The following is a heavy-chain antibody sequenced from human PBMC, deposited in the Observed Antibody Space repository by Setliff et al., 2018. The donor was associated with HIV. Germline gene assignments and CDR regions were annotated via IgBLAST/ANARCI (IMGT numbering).Heavy chain of an antibody. CDR2: IYPGDSNT. CDR1: GYSFTSYW. CDR3: ARPLWSQSSDAFSI. J-gene: IGHJ3*02. Sequence: ISCKGSGYSFTSYWIDWVRQMPGKGLEWMGIIYPGDSNTRYSPSFQGQVTISADKSTSTAYVQWSRLKASDTAMYYCARPLWSQSSDAFSIWGQGTMVTVSS. D-gene: IGHD2-21*01. V-gene: IGHV5-51*01.